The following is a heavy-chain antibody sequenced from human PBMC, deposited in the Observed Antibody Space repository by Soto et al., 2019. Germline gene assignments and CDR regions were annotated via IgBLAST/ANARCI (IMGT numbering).Heavy chain of an antibody. J-gene: IGHJ6*02. D-gene: IGHD4-17*01. CDR1: GYTFTSYD. Sequence: GASVKVSCKASGYTFTSYDINWVRQATGQGLEWMGWMNPNSGNTGYAQKFQGRVTMTRNTSISTAYMELSSLRSEDTAVYYCARFREDYGGYYYYGMDVWGQGTTVTVSS. CDR3: ARFREDYGGYYYYGMDV. CDR2: MNPNSGNT. V-gene: IGHV1-8*01.